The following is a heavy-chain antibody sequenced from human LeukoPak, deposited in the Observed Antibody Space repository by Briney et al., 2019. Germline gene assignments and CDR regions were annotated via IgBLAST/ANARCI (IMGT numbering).Heavy chain of an antibody. CDR2: IYHSGST. CDR3: ARRITIFGVVTTPAGWFDP. V-gene: IGHV4-38-2*01. Sequence: PSETLSLTCAVSGYSISSGYYWGWIRQPPGKGLEWIGSIYHSGSTYYNPSLKSRVTISVGTSKNQFSLKLSSVTAADTAVYYCARRITIFGVVTTPAGWFDPWGQGALVTVSS. D-gene: IGHD3-3*01. CDR1: GYSISSGYY. J-gene: IGHJ5*02.